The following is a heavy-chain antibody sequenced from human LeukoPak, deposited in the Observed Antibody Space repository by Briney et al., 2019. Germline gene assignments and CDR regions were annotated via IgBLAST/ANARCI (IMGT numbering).Heavy chain of an antibody. CDR1: GFTFSSYG. CDR3: ASTVDFDWLPLDY. Sequence: GRSLRLSCAASGFTFSSYGMHWVRQAPGKGLEWVAVIWYDGSNKYYADSVKGRFTISRDNSKNTLYLQMNSLRAEDTAVYYCASTVDFDWLPLDYWGQGTLVTVSS. J-gene: IGHJ4*02. D-gene: IGHD3-9*01. V-gene: IGHV3-33*01. CDR2: IWYDGSNK.